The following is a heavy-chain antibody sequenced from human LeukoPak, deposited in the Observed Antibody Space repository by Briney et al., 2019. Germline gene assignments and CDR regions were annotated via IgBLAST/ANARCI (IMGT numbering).Heavy chain of an antibody. CDR1: GFTVSSNY. Sequence: GGSLRLSCAASGFTVSSNYMSWVRQAPGKGLEWVSVIYSGGSTYYADSVKGRFTISRDNSKNTLYLQMNSLRAEDTAVYYCAKPGYGDFYYFDYWGQGTLVTVSS. J-gene: IGHJ4*02. CDR2: IYSGGST. V-gene: IGHV3-53*01. D-gene: IGHD4-17*01. CDR3: AKPGYGDFYYFDY.